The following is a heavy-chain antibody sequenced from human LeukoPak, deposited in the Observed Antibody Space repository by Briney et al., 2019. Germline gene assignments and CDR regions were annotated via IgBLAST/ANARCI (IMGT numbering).Heavy chain of an antibody. CDR1: NGSISSSRYY. V-gene: IGHV4-39*01. CDR3: ARNCSRTTCSGTFDI. Sequence: PSETLSLTCTVSNGSISSSRYYWAWIRQPPGKGLEWIGSIYYSGSTHYNPSQKSRVTISVDTSKNQFFLRLSSGTAADTAVYYCARNCSRTTCSGTFDIWGRGTMVTVSP. D-gene: IGHD2-2*01. J-gene: IGHJ3*02. CDR2: IYYSGST.